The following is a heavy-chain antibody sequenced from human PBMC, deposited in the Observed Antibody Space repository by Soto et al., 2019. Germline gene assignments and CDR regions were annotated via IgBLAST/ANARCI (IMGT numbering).Heavy chain of an antibody. V-gene: IGHV6-1*01. D-gene: IGHD1-1*01. Sequence: SQTLSLTCAISGDSVSSDSSTWNWVRQSSSRGLEWLGRTYYRSKWYNDYAVSVKSRITINPDTSKNQFSLQLNSVTSEDTAVYYCARTTTFDSWGQGTVLTISS. CDR2: TYYRSKWYN. CDR3: ARTTTFDS. J-gene: IGHJ4*02. CDR1: GDSVSSDSST.